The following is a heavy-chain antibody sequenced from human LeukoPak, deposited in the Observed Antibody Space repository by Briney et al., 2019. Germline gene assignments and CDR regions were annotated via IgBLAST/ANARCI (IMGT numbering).Heavy chain of an antibody. D-gene: IGHD6-13*01. CDR3: ARDRDRNTWSNPLTN. J-gene: IGHJ4*02. Sequence: PSETLSLTCTVSGYPISSAYYWGWIRQPPGRGLEWIGNIHHSGTTYYNPSLYSRVTISVDTSKNQFSLMLRSVTAADTAVYYCARDRDRNTWSNPLTNWGQGTLVTVSS. V-gene: IGHV4-38-2*02. CDR1: GYPISSAYY. CDR2: IHHSGTT.